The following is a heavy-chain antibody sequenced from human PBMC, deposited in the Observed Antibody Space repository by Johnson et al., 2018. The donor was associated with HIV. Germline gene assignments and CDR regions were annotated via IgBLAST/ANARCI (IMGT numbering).Heavy chain of an antibody. V-gene: IGHV3-33*08. D-gene: IGHD3-22*01. CDR3: ARDDTMMHGFDI. CDR1: GFTFSTYG. Sequence: QVQLVESGGGVVQPGRSLRLSCAASGFTFSTYGMHWVRQAPGKGLEWVAVMWYDGSNKYYADSVKGRFTISRDNSKNTLYLQMNSLRAEDTAVYYCARDDTMMHGFDIWGQGTMVTVSS. CDR2: MWYDGSNK. J-gene: IGHJ3*02.